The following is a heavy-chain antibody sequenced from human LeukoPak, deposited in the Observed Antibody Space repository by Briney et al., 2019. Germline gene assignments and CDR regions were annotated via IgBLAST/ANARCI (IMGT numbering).Heavy chain of an antibody. J-gene: IGHJ4*02. V-gene: IGHV3-9*01. CDR2: ISWNSGSI. D-gene: IGHD6-13*01. Sequence: QTGGSLRLSCAASGFTFDDYAMHWVRQAPGKGLEWVSGISWNSGSIGYADSVKGRFTISRDNAKNSLYLQMNSLRAEDTALYYCARQIASAGTAGFDFWGQGALVTVSS. CDR1: GFTFDDYA. CDR3: ARQIASAGTAGFDF.